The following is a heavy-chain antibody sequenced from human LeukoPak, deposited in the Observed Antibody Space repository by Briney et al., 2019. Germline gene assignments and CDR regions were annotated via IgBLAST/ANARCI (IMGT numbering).Heavy chain of an antibody. CDR2: INHSGST. D-gene: IGHD2-2*01. CDR3: ARGGGSDRDIVVVPAADYSY. CDR1: GGSFSGYY. J-gene: IGHJ4*02. V-gene: IGHV4-34*01. Sequence: SETLSLTCAVYGGSFSGYYWSWIRQPPGKGLEWIGEINHSGSTNYNPSLKSRVTISVDTSKNQFSLKLSSVTAADTAVYYCARGGGSDRDIVVVPAADYSYWGQGTLVTVSS.